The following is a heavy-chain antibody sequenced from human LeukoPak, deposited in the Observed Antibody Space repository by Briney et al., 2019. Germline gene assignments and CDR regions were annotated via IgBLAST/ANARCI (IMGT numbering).Heavy chain of an antibody. V-gene: IGHV1-18*01. J-gene: IGHJ6*03. Sequence: GASVKVSCKASGYTFTSYGISWVRQAPGQGLEWMGWISVYNGNTKYVQKFQGRVTMATGTSTSTAYMELRSLRSDDTAVYYCARDRGARYYYYYYMDVWGKGTTVTVSS. CDR2: ISVYNGNT. CDR3: ARDRGARYYYYYYMDV. D-gene: IGHD3-10*01. CDR1: GYTFTSYG.